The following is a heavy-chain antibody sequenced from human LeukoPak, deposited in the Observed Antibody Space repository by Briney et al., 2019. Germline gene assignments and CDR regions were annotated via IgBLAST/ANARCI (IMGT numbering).Heavy chain of an antibody. CDR3: AKFQPHNYYDSSGYYFDY. CDR2: ISYDGSNK. Sequence: PGGSLRLSCAASGFTFSSYGMHWVRQAPGKGLEWVAVISYDGSNKYYADSVKGRFTISRDNSKNTLYLQMNSLRAEDTAVYYCAKFQPHNYYDSSGYYFDYWGQGTLVTVSS. J-gene: IGHJ4*02. CDR1: GFTFSSYG. V-gene: IGHV3-30*18. D-gene: IGHD3-22*01.